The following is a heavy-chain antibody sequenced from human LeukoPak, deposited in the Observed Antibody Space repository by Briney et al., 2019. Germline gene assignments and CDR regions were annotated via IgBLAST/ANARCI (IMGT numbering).Heavy chain of an antibody. J-gene: IGHJ4*02. CDR2: IYYSGST. CDR3: ARAGYSYGFDGYDY. CDR1: GGSISSGDYY. V-gene: IGHV4-39*01. Sequence: PSETLSLTCTVSGGSISSGDYYWGWIRQPPGKGLEWIGSIYYSGSTYYNPSLKSRVTISVDTSKNQFSLKLSSVTAADTAVYYCARAGYSYGFDGYDYWGQGTLVTVSS. D-gene: IGHD5-18*01.